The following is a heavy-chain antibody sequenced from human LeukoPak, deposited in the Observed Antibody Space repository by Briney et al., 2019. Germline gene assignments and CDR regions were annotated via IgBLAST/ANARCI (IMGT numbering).Heavy chain of an antibody. Sequence: SSETLSLTCAVYGGSFSGYYWSWIRQPPGKGLEWIGYIYHSGSTYYNPSLKSRVTISVDRSKNQFSLKLSSVTAADTAVYYCARGHYSGSTRYYFDYWGQGTLVTVSS. J-gene: IGHJ4*02. D-gene: IGHD1-26*01. V-gene: IGHV4-34*01. CDR1: GGSFSGYY. CDR3: ARGHYSGSTRYYFDY. CDR2: IYHSGST.